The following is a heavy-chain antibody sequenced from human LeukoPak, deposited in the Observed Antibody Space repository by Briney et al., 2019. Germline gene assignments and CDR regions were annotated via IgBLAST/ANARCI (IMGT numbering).Heavy chain of an antibody. CDR2: ISSSGSTI. Sequence: GGSLRLSFPASGFTFSSYEMNWVRQAPGKGLEWVSYISSSGSTIYYADSVKGRFTISRDNAKNSLYLQMNSLRAEDTAVYYCASGYSYGYGHWGQGTLVTVSS. CDR1: GFTFSSYE. J-gene: IGHJ4*02. D-gene: IGHD5-18*01. CDR3: ASGYSYGYGH. V-gene: IGHV3-48*03.